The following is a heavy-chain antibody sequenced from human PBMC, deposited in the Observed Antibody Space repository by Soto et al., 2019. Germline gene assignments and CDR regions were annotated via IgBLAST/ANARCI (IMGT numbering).Heavy chain of an antibody. CDR2: IYPGDSDT. J-gene: IGHJ2*01. Sequence: EVQLVQSGAEVKKPGESLRISCKGSGYSFTNYWIGWVRQMPGKGLEWMGIIYPGDSDTRYSPSFQGQVTISADKSISTAYLQWSSLKAYDTAMYYCARRTDTPCWYFDLWGRGTLVTVSS. V-gene: IGHV5-51*03. CDR1: GYSFTNYW. D-gene: IGHD2-8*02. CDR3: ARRTDTPCWYFDL.